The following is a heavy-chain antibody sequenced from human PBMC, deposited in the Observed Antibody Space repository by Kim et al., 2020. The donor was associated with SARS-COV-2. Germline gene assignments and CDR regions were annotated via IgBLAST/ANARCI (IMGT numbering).Heavy chain of an antibody. CDR3: ARGGDTVVIPAELDF. CDR2: INAKTGNP. CDR1: GYTFTNYP. D-gene: IGHD2-2*01. J-gene: IGHJ4*02. Sequence: ASVKVSCKSSGYTFTNYPMNWVRQAPGQGLEWMGLINAKTGNPTNAQGFTGRVVFSLDTSVSTAYLQISGLKTEDTAVYYCARGGDTVVIPAELDFWGQG. V-gene: IGHV7-4-1*02.